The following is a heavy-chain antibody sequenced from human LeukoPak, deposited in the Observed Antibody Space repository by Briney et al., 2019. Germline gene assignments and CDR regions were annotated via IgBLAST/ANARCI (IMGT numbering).Heavy chain of an antibody. D-gene: IGHD3-22*01. CDR2: INPNSGGT. Sequence: GASVKVSCKASGYTFTGYYMHWVRQAPGQGLEWMGWINPNSGGTNYAQKFRGRVTMTRDTSISTAYMELSRLRSDDTAVYYCASPYYYDSSGYYSDAFDIWGQGTMVTVSS. CDR3: ASPYYYDSSGYYSDAFDI. V-gene: IGHV1-2*02. CDR1: GYTFTGYY. J-gene: IGHJ3*02.